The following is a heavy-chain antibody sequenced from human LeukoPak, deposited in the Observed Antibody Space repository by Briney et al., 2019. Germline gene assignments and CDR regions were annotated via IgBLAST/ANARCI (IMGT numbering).Heavy chain of an antibody. CDR2: IYYSGSP. J-gene: IGHJ4*02. CDR3: ARDVEGAAIGHFFDY. CDR1: GGSLSSYY. Sequence: PSETLSLTCSVSGGSLSSYYWSWIRQPPGKGLEWIGYIYYSGSPYYNPSLESRLTISVDTSQNQFSLNLSSVTAADTAVYYCARDVEGAAIGHFFDYWGQGILVTVS. D-gene: IGHD5-12*01. V-gene: IGHV4-59*01.